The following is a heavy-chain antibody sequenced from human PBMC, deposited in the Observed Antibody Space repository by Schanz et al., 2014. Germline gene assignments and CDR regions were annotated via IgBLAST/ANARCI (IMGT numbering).Heavy chain of an antibody. CDR3: ARLDSSSWYPRY. CDR1: GFNFRNYW. CDR2: LSSDESRK. Sequence: EVQLLESGGGLVQPGGSLRLSCVVSGFNFRNYWMSWVRQAPGKGLEWVAVLSSDESRKFYADSVKGRFTTSRDNGKKSMYLQMNSLRAEDTAVYYCARLDSSSWYPRYWGQGTLVTVSS. J-gene: IGHJ4*02. V-gene: IGHV3-7*03. D-gene: IGHD6-13*01.